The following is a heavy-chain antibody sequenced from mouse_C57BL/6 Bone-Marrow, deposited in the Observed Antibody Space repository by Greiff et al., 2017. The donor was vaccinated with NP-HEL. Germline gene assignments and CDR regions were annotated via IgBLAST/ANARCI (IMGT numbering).Heavy chain of an antibody. CDR1: GFSLTSYG. Sequence: VKLVESGPGLVQPSQRLSITCTVSGFSLTSYGVHWVRQPPGKGLEWLGVIWSGGSTDYNAAFISRLSISKDNSKSQVFFKMNSLQADDTAIYYCAKGGATNYFDYWGQGTTLTVSS. D-gene: IGHD1-1*01. V-gene: IGHV2-4*01. CDR2: IWSGGST. CDR3: AKGGATNYFDY. J-gene: IGHJ2*01.